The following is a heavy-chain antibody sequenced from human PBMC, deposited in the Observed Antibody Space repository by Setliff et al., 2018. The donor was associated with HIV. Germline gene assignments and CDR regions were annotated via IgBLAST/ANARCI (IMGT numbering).Heavy chain of an antibody. CDR1: GYSFTNYW. J-gene: IGHJ6*02. D-gene: IGHD2-21*01. Sequence: GESLKISCKGSGYSFTNYWIGWVRQMPGKGLEWMGIIYPGDSDTRYSPSFQGQVTISADKSISTAYLQWSSLRAEDTAIYYCAARSSHLSIYGMDVWGQGTTVTVSS. CDR2: IYPGDSDT. CDR3: AARSSHLSIYGMDV. V-gene: IGHV5-51*01.